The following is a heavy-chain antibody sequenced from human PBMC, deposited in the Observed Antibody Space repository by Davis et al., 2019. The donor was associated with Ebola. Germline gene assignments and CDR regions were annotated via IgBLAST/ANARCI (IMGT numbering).Heavy chain of an antibody. Sequence: GESLKISCAASGFTVSTYYMGWVRQAPGKGLEWVSVINSGSSTYYADSVKGRFTISRDNSKNTLYLQMNSLRSEDTAVYYCAREGGIAVADFDYWGQGTLVTVSS. CDR1: GFTVSTYY. J-gene: IGHJ4*02. D-gene: IGHD6-19*01. CDR2: INSGSST. V-gene: IGHV3-53*05. CDR3: AREGGIAVADFDY.